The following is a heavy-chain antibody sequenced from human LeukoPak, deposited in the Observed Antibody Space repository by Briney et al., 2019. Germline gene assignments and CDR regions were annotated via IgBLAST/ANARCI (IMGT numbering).Heavy chain of an antibody. CDR2: INSDGGGA. CDR3: ARDVPHNWFDT. J-gene: IGHJ5*02. V-gene: IGHV3-74*01. Sequence: GGALRLSCAASGITFGNNWMHWVRQGPGKGLGWISRINSDGGGAIYADSVKGRFPVSRDNANNTLYLQMNSLGAEDTVVYYCARDVPHNWFDTWGQGTLVTVSS. CDR1: GITFGNNW.